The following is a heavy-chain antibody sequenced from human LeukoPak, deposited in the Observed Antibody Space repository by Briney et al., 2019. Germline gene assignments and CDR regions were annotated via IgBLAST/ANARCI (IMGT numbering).Heavy chain of an antibody. D-gene: IGHD3-3*01. CDR3: AREIALYDFWSGYYGGLDY. J-gene: IGHJ4*02. CDR1: GFTSSSYA. Sequence: GRSLRLSCAASGFTSSSYAMHWVRQAPGKGLEWVAVISYDGSHKYYADSVKGRFTISRDNSKNTLYLQMNSLRAEDTAVYYCAREIALYDFWSGYYGGLDYWGQGTLVTVSS. V-gene: IGHV3-30*01. CDR2: ISYDGSHK.